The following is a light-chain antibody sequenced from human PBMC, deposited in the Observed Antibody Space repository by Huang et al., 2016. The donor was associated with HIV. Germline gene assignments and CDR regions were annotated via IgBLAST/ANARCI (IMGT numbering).Light chain of an antibody. V-gene: IGKV3-11*01. Sequence: EIVVTQSPATVSLSPGDRATLSCWASQDVGSHLVWYQQKPGQPPRLLIYDVSIRATGIPARFSGSGSGTDFTLTVSSLEPEDFAVYYCQQRGGWPPTFGQGTRLEIK. CDR1: QDVGSH. J-gene: IGKJ5*01. CDR3: QQRGGWPPT. CDR2: DVS.